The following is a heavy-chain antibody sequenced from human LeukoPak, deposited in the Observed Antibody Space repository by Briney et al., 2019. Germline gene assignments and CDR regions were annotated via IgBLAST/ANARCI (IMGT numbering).Heavy chain of an antibody. Sequence: SETLSLTCSVSTGSISGRYWSWLRLTPGKGLEWIGYIHYTGVTGITDYNPSFKGRVTISVDASKNQFSLKLSFVTAADTAVYYCAVGSGSYLFDPPYMDVWGQGTLVTVSS. CDR2: IHYTGVTGIT. CDR3: AVGSGSYLFDPPYMDV. D-gene: IGHD3-10*01. J-gene: IGHJ4*02. V-gene: IGHV4-59*11. CDR1: TGSISGRY.